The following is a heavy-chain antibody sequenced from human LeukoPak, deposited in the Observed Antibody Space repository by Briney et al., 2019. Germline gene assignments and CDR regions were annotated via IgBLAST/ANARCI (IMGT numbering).Heavy chain of an antibody. CDR1: GYSFTNYW. CDR3: ASQGITVTTRYAFDI. D-gene: IGHD4-17*01. J-gene: IGHJ3*02. Sequence: PGESLKISCKGSGYSFTNYWIGWVRQMPGKGLEWMGIIYPGDSDTRYSPSFQDQVTISADKSISTAYLQWSSLKASDTAMYYCASQGITVTTRYAFDIWGQGTMVTVSS. CDR2: IYPGDSDT. V-gene: IGHV5-51*01.